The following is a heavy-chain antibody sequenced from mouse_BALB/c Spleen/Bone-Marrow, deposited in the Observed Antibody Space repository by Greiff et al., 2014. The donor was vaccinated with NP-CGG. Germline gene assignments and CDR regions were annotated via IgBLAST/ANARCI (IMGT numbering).Heavy chain of an antibody. V-gene: IGHV1-87*01. CDR2: IYPGDGDT. CDR1: GYTFTSYW. Sequence: VKLMESGAELARPGASVKLSCKASGYTFTSYWTQWVKQRPGQGLEWIGAIYPGDGDTRYTQKFKGKATLTADKSTSTAYMQLSSLASEDSAVYYCARGDYETWFAYWGQGTLVTVSA. CDR3: ARGDYETWFAY. D-gene: IGHD2-4*01. J-gene: IGHJ3*01.